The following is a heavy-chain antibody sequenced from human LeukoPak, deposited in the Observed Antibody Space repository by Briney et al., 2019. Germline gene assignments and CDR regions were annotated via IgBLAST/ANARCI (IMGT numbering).Heavy chain of an antibody. CDR2: IYYSGST. CDR3: ARGPWVVVPAARSYYYYGMDV. Sequence: SETLSLTCTVSGGAISSGDYYWSWIRQPPGKGLEWIGYIYYSGSTYYNPSLKSRVTISVDTSKNQFSLKLSSVTAADTAVYYCARGPWVVVPAARSYYYYGMDVWGQGTTVTVSS. V-gene: IGHV4-30-4*01. D-gene: IGHD2-2*01. J-gene: IGHJ6*02. CDR1: GGAISSGDYY.